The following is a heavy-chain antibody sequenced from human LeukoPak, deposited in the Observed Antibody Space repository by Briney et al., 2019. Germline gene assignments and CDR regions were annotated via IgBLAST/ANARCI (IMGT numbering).Heavy chain of an antibody. V-gene: IGHV4-59*12. D-gene: IGHD2-2*01. CDR3: ARDRGPAAAIFDY. Sequence: PSETLSLTCGVSGGSISSYYWSWIRQPPGKGLEWIGYIYYSGSTNYNPSLESRVTISVDTSKNQFSLKLSSVTAADTAVYYCARDRGPAAAIFDYWGQGTLVTVSS. J-gene: IGHJ4*02. CDR2: IYYSGST. CDR1: GGSISSYY.